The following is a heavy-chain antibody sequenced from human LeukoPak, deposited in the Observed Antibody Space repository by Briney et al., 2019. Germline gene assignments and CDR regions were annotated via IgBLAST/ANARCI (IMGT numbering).Heavy chain of an antibody. CDR1: GFTFDDYG. V-gene: IGHV3-20*04. D-gene: IGHD4-17*01. CDR3: ARIPSETTVTNWPYFDY. CDR2: INWNGGST. J-gene: IGHJ4*02. Sequence: PGGSLRLSCAASGFTFDDYGMSWVRQAPGKGLEWVSGINWNGGSTGYADSVKGRFTISRDNAKNSLYLQMNSLRAEDTALYYCARIPSETTVTNWPYFDYWGQGTLVTVSS.